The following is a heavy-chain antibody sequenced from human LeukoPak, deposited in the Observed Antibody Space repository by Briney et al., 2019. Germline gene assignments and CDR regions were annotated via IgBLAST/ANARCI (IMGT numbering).Heavy chain of an antibody. CDR1: GFTFSSYY. CDR3: AKDRRASQWLVQVDAWDL. CDR2: IRNDGSDE. D-gene: IGHD6-19*01. J-gene: IGHJ3*01. V-gene: IGHV3-30*02. Sequence: GGSLRLSCAASGFTFSSYYMSWIRQAAGKGLEWVAFIRNDGSDEYYGDSVKGRFTISRDNSKKTLYLQMNSVRAEDAAVYYCAKDRRASQWLVQVDAWDLWGPGTMVTVSS.